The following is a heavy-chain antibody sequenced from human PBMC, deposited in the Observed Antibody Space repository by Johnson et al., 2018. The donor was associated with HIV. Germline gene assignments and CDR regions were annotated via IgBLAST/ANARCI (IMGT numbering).Heavy chain of an antibody. V-gene: IGHV3-7*05. CDR3: ARGIMITFGGVIPNDAFDI. Sequence: EQLVESGGGLVQPGGSLRLSCAASGFTFSSYWMSWVRQAPGKGLEWVANIKQDGSEKYYVDSVKGRFTISRDNAKNSLYLQMNSLIAEDTALYHCARGIMITFGGVIPNDAFDIWGQGTMVTVSS. J-gene: IGHJ3*02. CDR2: IKQDGSEK. D-gene: IGHD3-16*02. CDR1: GFTFSSYW.